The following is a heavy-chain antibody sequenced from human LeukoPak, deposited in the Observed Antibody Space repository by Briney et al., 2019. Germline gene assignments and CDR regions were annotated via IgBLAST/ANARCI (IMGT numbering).Heavy chain of an antibody. CDR2: IYYSGST. J-gene: IGHJ4*02. CDR1: GGSISSYY. D-gene: IGHD3-10*01. CDR3: ARRNSGSGNFDC. V-gene: IGHV4-59*08. Sequence: SETLSLTCTVSGGSISSYYWSWIRQPPGKGLEWIGYIYYSGSTNYNPSLKSRVTISVDTSNNQFSLKLSSVTAADTAMYYCARRNSGSGNFDCWGQGTLVTVSS.